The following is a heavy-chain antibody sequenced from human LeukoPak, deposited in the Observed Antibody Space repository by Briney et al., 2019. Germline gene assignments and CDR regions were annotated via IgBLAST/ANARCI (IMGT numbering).Heavy chain of an antibody. CDR1: GFTFDDYA. J-gene: IGHJ4*02. D-gene: IGHD3-22*01. CDR2: ISWDGGST. Sequence: GGFLRLSCAASGFTFDDYAMHWVRQAPGKGLEWVSLISWDGGSTYYADSVKGRFTISRDNSKNSLYLQMNSLRAEDTALYYCAKAGSGYSVYYCDYWGQGTLVTVSS. V-gene: IGHV3-43D*04. CDR3: AKAGSGYSVYYCDY.